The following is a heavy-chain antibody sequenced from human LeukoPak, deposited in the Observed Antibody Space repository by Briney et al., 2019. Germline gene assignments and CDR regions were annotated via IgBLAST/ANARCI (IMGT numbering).Heavy chain of an antibody. J-gene: IGHJ4*02. Sequence: ASVKVSCKASGYTFTSYYIHWLRQAPGQRFEWMGWSDPKSGATKYEHFQGRVTMTRDTSISTAYMKLSRLTSDDTAVYYCARGNFYDNKGYSPELRYWGQGTLVTVSS. CDR3: ARGNFYDNKGYSPELRY. CDR1: GYTFTSYY. V-gene: IGHV1-2*02. CDR2: SDPKSGAT. D-gene: IGHD3-10*01.